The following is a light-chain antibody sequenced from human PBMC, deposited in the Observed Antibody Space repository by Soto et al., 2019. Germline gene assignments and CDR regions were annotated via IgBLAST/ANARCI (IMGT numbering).Light chain of an antibody. CDR2: EVS. CDR1: SSDVGGYNY. J-gene: IGLJ2*01. V-gene: IGLV2-8*01. CDR3: RSFAGNNNLV. Sequence: QSVLTQPPSASGSPGQSVTISCTGTSSDVGGYNYVSWYQQHPGKAPKLMISEVSKRASGVPDRFSGSKSGNTASLTVSGLQAEDEADYYCRSFAGNNNLVFGGGTKVTVL.